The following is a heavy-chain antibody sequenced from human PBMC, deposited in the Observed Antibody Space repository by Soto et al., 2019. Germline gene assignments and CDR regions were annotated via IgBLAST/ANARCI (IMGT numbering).Heavy chain of an antibody. CDR2: VNPNTGVT. D-gene: IGHD3-9*01. V-gene: IGHV1-2*02. Sequence: ASVKVSCRASGYTFTALYMNWVRQAPGQGLEWMGWVNPNTGVTRYAQKFQGRVTMTRDTSINTAYMELSGLTSDDTAVYYCTTLRLDPWGQGTLVTVSS. CDR3: TTLRLDP. J-gene: IGHJ5*02. CDR1: GYTFTALY.